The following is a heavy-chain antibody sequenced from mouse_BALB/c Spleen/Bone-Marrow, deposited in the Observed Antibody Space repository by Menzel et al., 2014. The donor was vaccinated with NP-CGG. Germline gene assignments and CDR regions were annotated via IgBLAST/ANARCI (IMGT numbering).Heavy chain of an antibody. CDR2: IWGDGST. V-gene: IGHV2-6-7*01. CDR3: AGDQEDRNFYYAIDY. J-gene: IGHJ4*01. Sequence: VQLQQSGPGLVAPSQSLSITCTVSGFSLSGYAVNWVRQPPGKGLEWLGMIWGDGSTDYNSALKSRLNISKDSSKSQVFVKMSSLKTDDTASYYCAGDQEDRNFYYAIDYWGQGIPVTVSS. D-gene: IGHD3-2*02. CDR1: GFSLSGYA.